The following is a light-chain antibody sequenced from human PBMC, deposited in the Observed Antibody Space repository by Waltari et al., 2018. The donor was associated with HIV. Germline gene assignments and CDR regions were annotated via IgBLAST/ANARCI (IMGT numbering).Light chain of an antibody. CDR1: SSNIGSNS. J-gene: IGLJ2*01. CDR3: AAWDGRLSGVI. Sequence: QSVLTQPPSMSEAPGHRVIISCSGSSSNIGSNSVNWYQQVPGQAPKLLIFYDDLLSSGVSDRFSGSKSGTSASLAISGLLPEDEAFYYCAAWDGRLSGVIFGGGTKLTVL. CDR2: YDD. V-gene: IGLV1-36*01.